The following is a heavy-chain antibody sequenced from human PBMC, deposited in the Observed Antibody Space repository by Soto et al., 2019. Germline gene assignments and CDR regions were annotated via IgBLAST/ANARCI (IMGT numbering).Heavy chain of an antibody. CDR1: DDSISGYY. CDR3: ARHAPRMTPYYFDY. Sequence: PSETLSLTCTVSDDSISGYYWSWIRQPPGKGLEWIGYMYYSGSNNYNPSLRTRVTISLGTSKNQFSLKLSSVTAADTAVYYCARHAPRMTPYYFDYWGQGTLVTVS. CDR2: MYYSGSN. J-gene: IGHJ4*02. D-gene: IGHD2-8*01. V-gene: IGHV4-59*08.